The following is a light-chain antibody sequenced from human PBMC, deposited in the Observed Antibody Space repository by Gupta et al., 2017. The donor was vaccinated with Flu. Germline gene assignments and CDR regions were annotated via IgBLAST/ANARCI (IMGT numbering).Light chain of an antibody. V-gene: IGKV4-1*01. Sequence: SLGERATISCKSSQSVFYSLNNKNYLAWYQQKAGQPPNLLIYWASTRESGVPDRFTGSGSGTDFTLTISSLQAEDVAVYYCQQDVTLPVTFGGGTKVEI. CDR2: WAS. CDR1: QSVFYSLNNKNY. CDR3: QQDVTLPVT. J-gene: IGKJ4*01.